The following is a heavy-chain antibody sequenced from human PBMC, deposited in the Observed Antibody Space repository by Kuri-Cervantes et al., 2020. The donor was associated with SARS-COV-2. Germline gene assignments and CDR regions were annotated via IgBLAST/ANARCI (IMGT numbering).Heavy chain of an antibody. CDR1: GFTFSSYG. CDR3: ARESITMVRGRKPYYYGMDV. D-gene: IGHD3-10*01. Sequence: GGSLRLSCAASGFTFSSYGMHWVRQAPGKGLEWVAVIWYDGSNKYYADSVKGRFTISRDNSKNTLYLQMNSLRAEDTAVYYCARESITMVRGRKPYYYGMDVWGQGTTVTVSS. J-gene: IGHJ6*02. CDR2: IWYDGSNK. V-gene: IGHV3-33*08.